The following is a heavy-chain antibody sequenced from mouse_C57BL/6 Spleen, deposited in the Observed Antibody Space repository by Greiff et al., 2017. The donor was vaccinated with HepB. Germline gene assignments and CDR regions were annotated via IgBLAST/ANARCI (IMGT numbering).Heavy chain of an antibody. Sequence: ESGPGLVKPSQSLSLTCSVTGYSITSGYYWNWIRQFPGNKLEWMGYISYDGSNNYNPSLKNRISITRDTSKNQFFLKLNTVTAEDADTYDSAYDYVPFAYWGQGTLVTVSA. D-gene: IGHD2-4*01. J-gene: IGHJ3*01. CDR2: ISYDGSN. CDR1: GYSITSGYY. CDR3: AYDYVPFAY. V-gene: IGHV3-6*01.